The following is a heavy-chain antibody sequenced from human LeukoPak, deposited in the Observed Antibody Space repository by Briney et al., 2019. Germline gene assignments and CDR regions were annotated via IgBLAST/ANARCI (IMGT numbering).Heavy chain of an antibody. CDR3: VRDRYYPMDV. J-gene: IGHJ3*01. D-gene: IGHD3-10*01. Sequence: GGSLRLSCVASGFTFSSYGMHWVRQAPGKGLEWVAIIWSDGSTKYYVGSVKGRFTISRDSSKSTLYLQMNSLRAEDTAVYYCVRDRYYPMDVWGQGTMVTVSS. CDR2: IWSDGSTK. CDR1: GFTFSSYG. V-gene: IGHV3-33*01.